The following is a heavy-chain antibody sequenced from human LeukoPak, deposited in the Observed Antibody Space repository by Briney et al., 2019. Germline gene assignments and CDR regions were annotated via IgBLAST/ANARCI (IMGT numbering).Heavy chain of an antibody. V-gene: IGHV4-59*01. J-gene: IGHJ3*02. CDR1: GGSISSYY. CDR2: IYYSGST. D-gene: IGHD1-26*01. Sequence: SETLSHTCTVSGGSISSYYWSWIRQPPGKGLEWIGYIYYSGSTNYSPSLKSRVTISVDTSKNQFSLKLSSVTAADTAVYYCARDSGSYSDAFDIWGQGTMVTVSS. CDR3: ARDSGSYSDAFDI.